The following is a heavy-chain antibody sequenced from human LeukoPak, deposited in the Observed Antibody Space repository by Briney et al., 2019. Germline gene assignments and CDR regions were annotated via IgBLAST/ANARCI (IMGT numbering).Heavy chain of an antibody. Sequence: SVKVSCKASGGTFSSYAISWVRQAPGQGLEWMGRIIPTLGIANYAQKFQGRVTITADKSTSTAYMELSSLRSEDTAVYYCAREWYYDSSGYYLGYYFDYWGQGTLVTVSS. CDR2: IIPTLGIA. CDR3: AREWYYDSSGYYLGYYFDY. CDR1: GGTFSSYA. V-gene: IGHV1-69*04. J-gene: IGHJ4*02. D-gene: IGHD3-22*01.